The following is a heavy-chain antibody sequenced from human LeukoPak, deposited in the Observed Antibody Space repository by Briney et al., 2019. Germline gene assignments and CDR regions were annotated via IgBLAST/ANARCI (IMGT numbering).Heavy chain of an antibody. Sequence: GGSLRLSCAASGFSFSKYAMQWVRQAPGKGLEWVAVISFDETKKYYADSVKGRFTISRDNSNNTLFLQMNSVKTEDTAVYFCARMKVIKGASLDYWGQGSLVTVSS. V-gene: IGHV3-30-3*01. CDR1: GFSFSKYA. CDR3: ARMKVIKGASLDY. J-gene: IGHJ4*02. D-gene: IGHD2-21*01. CDR2: ISFDETKK.